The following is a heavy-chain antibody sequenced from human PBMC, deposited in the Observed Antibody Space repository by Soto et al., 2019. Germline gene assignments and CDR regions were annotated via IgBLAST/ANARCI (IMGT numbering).Heavy chain of an antibody. J-gene: IGHJ4*02. CDR3: AKATKSGYTSGLRPN. Sequence: PGGSLRLSCAASGFTFSNYAMSWVRQAPGKGLEWVSAISGSGDSTYYADSVKGRFTISRDNSKNTLYVQMNSLRAEDTAVYYCAKATKSGYTSGLRPNWGQGTLVTVSS. CDR2: ISGSGDST. CDR1: GFTFSNYA. V-gene: IGHV3-23*01. D-gene: IGHD6-19*01.